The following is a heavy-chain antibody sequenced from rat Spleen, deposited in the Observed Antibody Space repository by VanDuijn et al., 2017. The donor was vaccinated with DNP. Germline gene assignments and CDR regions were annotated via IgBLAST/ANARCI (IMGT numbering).Heavy chain of an antibody. J-gene: IGHJ2*01. CDR2: ISTSGSRT. CDR1: GFTFSDYN. Sequence: EVQLLESGGGLVQPGRSLKLSCAASGFTFSDYNMAWVRQAPKKGLEWVATISTSGSRTYYPDSVKGRFTISRDNAKSSLYLQMNSLKSEDTATYYCGKNTGYYFDHWGQGVMVTVSS. D-gene: IGHD4-1*01. CDR3: GKNTGYYFDH. V-gene: IGHV5S10*01.